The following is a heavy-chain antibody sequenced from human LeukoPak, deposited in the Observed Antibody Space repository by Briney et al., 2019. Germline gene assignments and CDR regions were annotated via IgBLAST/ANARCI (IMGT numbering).Heavy chain of an antibody. D-gene: IGHD2-8*02. V-gene: IGHV3-30*18. Sequence: PGGSLRLSCAASGFTFSSYGMHWVRQAPGKGLEWLAFISYDGGNNYYADSVKGRFTISRDNSKNTLYLQMNSLRAEDTAVYYCAKDQCSVLDWGQGTLVTVSS. CDR2: ISYDGGNN. J-gene: IGHJ4*02. CDR3: AKDQCSVLD. CDR1: GFTFSSYG.